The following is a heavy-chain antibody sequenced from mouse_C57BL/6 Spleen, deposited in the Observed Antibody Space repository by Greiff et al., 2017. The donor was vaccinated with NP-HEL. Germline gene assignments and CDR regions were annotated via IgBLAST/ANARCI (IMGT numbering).Heavy chain of an antibody. J-gene: IGHJ2*01. CDR3: ARGQLEDYFDY. V-gene: IGHV1-54*01. CDR1: GYAFTNYL. D-gene: IGHD3-1*01. Sequence: QVQLQQSGAELVRPGTSVKVSCKASGYAFTNYLIEWVKQRPGQGLEWIGVINPGSGGTNYNEKFKGKATLTADKSSSTAYMQLSSLTSEDSAVYFCARGQLEDYFDYWGQGTTLTVSS. CDR2: INPGSGGT.